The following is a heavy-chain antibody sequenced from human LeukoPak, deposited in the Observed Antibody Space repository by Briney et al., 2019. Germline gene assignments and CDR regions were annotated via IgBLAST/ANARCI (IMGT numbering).Heavy chain of an antibody. D-gene: IGHD6-13*01. CDR1: GFIFSNYW. CDR2: IYSGGST. CDR3: ARGIAAAGNRAFDI. V-gene: IGHV3-66*01. J-gene: IGHJ3*02. Sequence: GGSLRLSCEVTGFIFSNYWMAWVRQAPGKGLEWVSVIYSGGSTYYADSVKGRFTISRDNSKNTLYLQMNSLRAEDTAVYYCARGIAAAGNRAFDIWGQGTMVTVSS.